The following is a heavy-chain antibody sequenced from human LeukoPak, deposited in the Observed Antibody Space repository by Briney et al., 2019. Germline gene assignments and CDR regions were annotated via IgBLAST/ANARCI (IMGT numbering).Heavy chain of an antibody. CDR3: ARDGVRYGSGRGSWFDP. CDR2: IYYSGST. V-gene: IGHV4-39*07. Sequence: SETLSLTCTVSGGSISSSSYYWGWIRQPPGKGLEWIGSIYYSGSTYYNPSLKSRVTISVDTSKNQFSLKLSSVTAADTAVYYCARDGVRYGSGRGSWFDPWGQGTLVTVSS. D-gene: IGHD3-10*01. J-gene: IGHJ5*02. CDR1: GGSISSSSYY.